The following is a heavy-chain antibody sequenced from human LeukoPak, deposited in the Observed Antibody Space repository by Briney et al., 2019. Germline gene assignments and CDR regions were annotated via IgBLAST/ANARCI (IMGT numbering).Heavy chain of an antibody. J-gene: IGHJ1*01. D-gene: IGHD5-12*01. CDR1: GGSISTNY. CDR3: ARGGPDLAREYFQY. CDR2: IYVTGTT. Sequence: SETLSLTCTVSGGSISTNYWNWIRQPAGKGLEWIGRIYVTGTTYYNPSLKSRLTMSVDASRNQFFLNLSSVTAADTAVYYCARGGPDLAREYFQYWGQGTLVAVS. V-gene: IGHV4-4*07.